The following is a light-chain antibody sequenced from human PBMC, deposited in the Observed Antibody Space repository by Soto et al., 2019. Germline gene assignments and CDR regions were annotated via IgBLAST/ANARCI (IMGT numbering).Light chain of an antibody. CDR1: QSVSNNY. V-gene: IGKV3-20*01. Sequence: ESVLTQSPGTLSLSPGERATLSCRASQSVSNNYLAWYQQTPGQAPRLLIYDASTRATGIPDRFSGSGSGTDFTLNITSLEPEDFAVYYCQQYGSSPRTFGQGTRLEIK. J-gene: IGKJ5*01. CDR3: QQYGSSPRT. CDR2: DAS.